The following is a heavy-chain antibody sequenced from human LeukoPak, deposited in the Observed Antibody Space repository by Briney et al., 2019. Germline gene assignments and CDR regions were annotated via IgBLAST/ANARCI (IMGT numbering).Heavy chain of an antibody. J-gene: IGHJ4*02. CDR1: GFTFSSYS. CDR3: ARDPGEYYDSSGYYYSAFDY. Sequence: PGGSLRLSCAASGFTFSSYSMNWVRQAPGKGLEWVSSISSSSSYIYYADSVKGRFTISRDNAKNSLYLQMNSLRAEDTAVYYCARDPGEYYDSSGYYYSAFDYWGQGTLVTVSS. V-gene: IGHV3-21*01. CDR2: ISSSSSYI. D-gene: IGHD3-22*01.